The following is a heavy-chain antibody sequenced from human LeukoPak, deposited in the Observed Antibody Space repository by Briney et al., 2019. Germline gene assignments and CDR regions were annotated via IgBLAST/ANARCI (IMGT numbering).Heavy chain of an antibody. CDR3: GRDTVGYGGAFDI. V-gene: IGHV3-30-3*01. D-gene: IGHD5-18*01. CDR2: ISYDGSNK. J-gene: IGHJ3*02. Sequence: PGGSLRLSCVASGFTFSSYNMHWVRQAPGKGLEWVAVISYDGSNKYYADSVKGRSTISRDNSKNTLYLQVNSLRPEDTAVYYCGRDTVGYGGAFDIWGQGTMVNVSS. CDR1: GFTFSSYN.